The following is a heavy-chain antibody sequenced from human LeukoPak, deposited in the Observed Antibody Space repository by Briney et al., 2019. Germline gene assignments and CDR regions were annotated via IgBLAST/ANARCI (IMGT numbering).Heavy chain of an antibody. CDR2: IHTSGST. V-gene: IGHV4-59*10. Sequence: PSETLSLTCAVFGGSISSYYWSWIRQPAGKGLEWIGRIHTSGSTNSNPSLKSRVTMSVDTSKNQFSLKLSSVTAADTAVYYCARLYPQDSSGYYHYYYYGMDVWGQGTTVTVSS. CDR3: ARLYPQDSSGYYHYYYYGMDV. D-gene: IGHD3-22*01. CDR1: GGSISSYY. J-gene: IGHJ6*02.